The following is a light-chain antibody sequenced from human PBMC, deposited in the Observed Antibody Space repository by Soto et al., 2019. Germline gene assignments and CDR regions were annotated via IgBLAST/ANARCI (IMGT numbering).Light chain of an antibody. CDR3: TQALHNFT. V-gene: IGKV2-28*01. J-gene: IGKJ5*01. CDR1: QSLLHSNGYNY. Sequence: DIVMTQSPLSLPVTPGEPASISCRSSQSLLHSNGYNYLDWYLQKPGQSPQLLIYLGSNRASGVPYRVSGSVSGTDFTLRISRVEAEDVGVYYCTQALHNFTFGQGARLEIK. CDR2: LGS.